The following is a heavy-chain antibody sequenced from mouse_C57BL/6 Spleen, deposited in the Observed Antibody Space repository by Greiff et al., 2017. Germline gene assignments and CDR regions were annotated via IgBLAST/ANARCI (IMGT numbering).Heavy chain of an antibody. V-gene: IGHV1-20*01. J-gene: IGHJ2*01. D-gene: IGHD1-1*01. CDR2: INPYNGDT. CDR1: GYSFTGYF. Sequence: VQLQQSGPELVKPGDSVKISCKASGYSFTGYFMNWVMQSHGKSLEWIGRINPYNGDTFYNQKFKGKATLTVDKSSSTAHMELRSLTSEDSAVYYCARGYYGSQDYFDYWGQGTTLTVSS. CDR3: ARGYYGSQDYFDY.